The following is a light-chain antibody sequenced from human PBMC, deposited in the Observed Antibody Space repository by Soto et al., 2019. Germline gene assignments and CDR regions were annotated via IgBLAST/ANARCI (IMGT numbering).Light chain of an antibody. V-gene: IGLV2-23*02. CDR2: EVT. CDR1: SSDVGSYNL. J-gene: IGLJ1*01. CDR3: CSYAGSGTSGYV. Sequence: QSVLTQPASVSGSPGQSITISCTGTSSDVGSYNLVSWYQQHPGKAPKLMIYEVTKRPSGVSNRFSGSKSGNTASLTIAGLQAEDEADYYCCSYAGSGTSGYVFGSGTKLTVL.